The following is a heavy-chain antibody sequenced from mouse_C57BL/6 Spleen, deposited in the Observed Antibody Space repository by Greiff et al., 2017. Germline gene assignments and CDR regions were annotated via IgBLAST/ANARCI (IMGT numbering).Heavy chain of an antibody. CDR3: ARSNYYGSSLAMDY. J-gene: IGHJ4*01. Sequence: QVTLKVSGPGILQSSQSLSLTCSFSGFSLSTSGMGVSWLRQPPGKGLEWLAHIYWVDDKRYNPSLKSRLTISKDTSRNQVFLKITSVDTADTATYYCARSNYYGSSLAMDYWGQGTSVTVSS. CDR1: GFSLSTSGMG. V-gene: IGHV8-12*01. CDR2: IYWVDDK. D-gene: IGHD1-1*01.